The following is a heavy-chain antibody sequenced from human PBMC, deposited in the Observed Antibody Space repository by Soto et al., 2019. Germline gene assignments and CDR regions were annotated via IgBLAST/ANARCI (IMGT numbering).Heavy chain of an antibody. V-gene: IGHV3-74*01. CDR2: MNSDGSII. J-gene: IGHJ6*03. D-gene: IGHD1-26*01. CDR1: GFTFSTYW. Sequence: GGSLRLSCAASGFTFSTYWMHWVRQAPGKGLEWVSRMNSDGSIIDYADSVKGRFTISRDNAKNTLYLQMDRLRAEDTAMYYWANASYLELPYYYYYYMDFWGKGTTGTVSS. CDR3: ANASYLELPYYYYYYMDF.